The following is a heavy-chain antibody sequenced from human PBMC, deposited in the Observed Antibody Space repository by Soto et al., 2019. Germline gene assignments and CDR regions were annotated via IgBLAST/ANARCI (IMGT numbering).Heavy chain of an antibody. J-gene: IGHJ6*02. Sequence: GESLKISCKGSGYSFTSYWIGWVRQMPGKGLERKGIIYPGDSDTRYSPSFQGQVTISADKSISTAYLQWSSLKASDTAMYYCAGGGVRGVITRTRDYYGMDVWGQGTTVTVSS. V-gene: IGHV5-51*01. CDR1: GYSFTSYW. CDR3: AGGGVRGVITRTRDYYGMDV. D-gene: IGHD3-10*01. CDR2: IYPGDSDT.